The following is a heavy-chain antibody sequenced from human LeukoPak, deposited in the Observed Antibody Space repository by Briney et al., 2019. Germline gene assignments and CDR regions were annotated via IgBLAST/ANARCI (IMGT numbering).Heavy chain of an antibody. J-gene: IGHJ6*02. V-gene: IGHV1-18*04. CDR1: GYTFTGNY. Sequence: ASVKVSCKASGYTFTGNYMHWVRQAPGQGLEWMGWISPYNGNRNSAQHLQGRLTMTTDTSSSTAYMDLRSLTSDDTAVYFCVRVLLKSYYRLPYAVDVWGQGTTVTVSS. CDR2: ISPYNGNR. CDR3: VRVLLKSYYRLPYAVDV. D-gene: IGHD1-26*01.